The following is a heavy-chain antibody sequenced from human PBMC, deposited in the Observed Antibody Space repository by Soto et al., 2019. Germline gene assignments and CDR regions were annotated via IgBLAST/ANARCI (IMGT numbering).Heavy chain of an antibody. D-gene: IGHD2-2*01. CDR3: AREDLIGYCSSTSCSPFDY. Sequence: SVKVSCKASGGTFSSYAISWVRQAPGQGLEWMGGIIPIFGTANYAQKFQGRVTITADESTSTAYMELSSLRSEDTAVYYCAREDLIGYCSSTSCSPFDYWGQGTLVTV. J-gene: IGHJ4*02. CDR2: IIPIFGTA. CDR1: GGTFSSYA. V-gene: IGHV1-69*13.